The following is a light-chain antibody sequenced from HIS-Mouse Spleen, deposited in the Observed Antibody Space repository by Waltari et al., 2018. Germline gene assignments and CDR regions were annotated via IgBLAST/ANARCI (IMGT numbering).Light chain of an antibody. CDR2: EVS. CDR3: SSYTSSSTVV. V-gene: IGLV2-14*01. Sequence: QSALTQPASVSGSPGQSITISCTGTSSDVGGYNYVSWYQQHPGKAPKLMIYEVSNRPYGVYNLFSGSKSGNTASLTISGLQAEDEADYYCSSYTSSSTVVFGGGTKLTVL. J-gene: IGLJ2*01. CDR1: SSDVGGYNY.